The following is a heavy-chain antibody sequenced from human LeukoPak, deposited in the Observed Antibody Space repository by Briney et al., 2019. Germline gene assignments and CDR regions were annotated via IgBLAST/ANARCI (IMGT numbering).Heavy chain of an antibody. CDR2: ISSRSTYI. V-gene: IGHV3-21*01. Sequence: PGGSLRLSCAASGFSFSSYSMNWVRQAPGKGLEWVSSISSRSTYIYYLESVKGRFTMSRDNAKNSLYLQMNSLRAEGTAVYYCAELGITMIGGVWGKGTTVTISS. D-gene: IGHD3-10*02. CDR3: AELGITMIGGV. J-gene: IGHJ6*04. CDR1: GFSFSSYS.